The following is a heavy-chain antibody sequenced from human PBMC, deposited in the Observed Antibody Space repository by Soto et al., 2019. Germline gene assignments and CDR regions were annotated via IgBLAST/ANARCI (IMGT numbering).Heavy chain of an antibody. CDR1: GGSLSSYY. CDR2: IYYSGST. Sequence: PSATLSLTCTVSGGSLSSYYWSWIRQPPGKGLEWIGYIYYSGSTNYNPSLKSRVTISVDTSKNQFSLKLSSVTAADTAVYYCARGARAYHAFDIWGQGTMVTVSS. CDR3: ARGARAYHAFDI. V-gene: IGHV4-59*01. D-gene: IGHD2-21*01. J-gene: IGHJ3*02.